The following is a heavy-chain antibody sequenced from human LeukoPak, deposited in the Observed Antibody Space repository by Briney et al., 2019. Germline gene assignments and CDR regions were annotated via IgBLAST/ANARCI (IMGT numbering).Heavy chain of an antibody. D-gene: IGHD3-10*01. CDR1: GGSISSSSYY. V-gene: IGHV4-39*07. J-gene: IGHJ4*02. CDR2: IYYSGST. Sequence: SESLSLTCTVSGGSISSSSYYWGWIRQPPGKGLEWIGSIYYSGSTYYNPSLKSRVTISVDTSKNQFSLKLSSVTAADTAVYYCAREIHYGSGSPIHYFDYWGQGTLVTVSS. CDR3: AREIHYGSGSPIHYFDY.